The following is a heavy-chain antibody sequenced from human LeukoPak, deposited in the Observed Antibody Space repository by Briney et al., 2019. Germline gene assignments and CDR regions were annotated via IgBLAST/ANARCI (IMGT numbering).Heavy chain of an antibody. D-gene: IGHD2-21*01. CDR3: ARVLQLDDCPRINCYQPMVDP. Sequence: ASVKVSCKASGYTFTDYHMHWVRQAPGQGFEWMGWINPQSGDTKYAQNLQGRVTMTRDTSISTAYMDLSSLRSDDTAVYYCARVLQLDDCPRINCYQPMVDPWGQGTLVTVSS. CDR2: INPQSGDT. CDR1: GYTFTDYH. V-gene: IGHV1-2*02. J-gene: IGHJ5*02.